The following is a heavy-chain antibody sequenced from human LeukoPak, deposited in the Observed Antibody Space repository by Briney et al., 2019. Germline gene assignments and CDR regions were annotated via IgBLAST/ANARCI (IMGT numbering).Heavy chain of an antibody. D-gene: IGHD6-25*01. CDR1: GFTFSSYS. V-gene: IGHV3-21*01. Sequence: GGSLRLSCAASGFTFSSYSMNWVRQAPGKGLEWVSSISSDSSHMYYADSVKGRFTISRDNAKNSLYLQMNSLRAAETAVYYCARVKEAAAFDYWGQGALVTVSS. J-gene: IGHJ4*02. CDR2: ISSDSSHM. CDR3: ARVKEAAAFDY.